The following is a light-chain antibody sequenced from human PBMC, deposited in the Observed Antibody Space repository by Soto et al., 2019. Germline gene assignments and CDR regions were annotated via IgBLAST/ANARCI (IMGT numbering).Light chain of an antibody. Sequence: EIVMTQSPATLSVSPGERVTLSCRASQSVSSRLAWYHQKPGQSPRLLIYGASTRATGIPARFSGSGSGTEFTLTISSLQSEDCGLYYCHQYNNFWTFGQGTKVEIK. CDR2: GAS. J-gene: IGKJ1*01. CDR1: QSVSSR. CDR3: HQYNNFWT. V-gene: IGKV3-15*01.